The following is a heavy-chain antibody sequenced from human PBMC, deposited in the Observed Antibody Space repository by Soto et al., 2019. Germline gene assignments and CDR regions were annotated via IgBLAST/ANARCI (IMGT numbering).Heavy chain of an antibody. D-gene: IGHD6-19*01. J-gene: IGHJ4*02. CDR2: ISPYNGNT. CDR1: GYTFTSYG. Sequence: ASVKVSCKASGYTFTSYGFTWVRQAPGQGLEWMGWISPYNGNTNYAQKFQGRVTMTTDTSTRTADMELRSLRSDDTAVYYCARVPSSGWFDYWGQGTPVTVSS. V-gene: IGHV1-18*01. CDR3: ARVPSSGWFDY.